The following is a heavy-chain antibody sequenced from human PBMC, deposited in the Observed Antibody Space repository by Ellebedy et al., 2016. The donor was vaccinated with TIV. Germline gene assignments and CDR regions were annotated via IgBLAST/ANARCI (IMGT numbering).Heavy chain of an antibody. Sequence: MPSETLSLTCTVSGGSISTYYWSWIRQPPGKGLEWIGYIYYSGSTKYNHSLKSRVTMSVDTSKKQFSLNMSSVTAADTAVYYCATSYDSSGYYDDDAVDIWGQGTMVTVSS. J-gene: IGHJ3*02. CDR3: ATSYDSSGYYDDDAVDI. D-gene: IGHD3-22*01. CDR2: IYYSGST. V-gene: IGHV4-59*01. CDR1: GGSISTYY.